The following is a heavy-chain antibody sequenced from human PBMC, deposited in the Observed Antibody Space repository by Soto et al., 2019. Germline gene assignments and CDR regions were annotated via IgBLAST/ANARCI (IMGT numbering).Heavy chain of an antibody. CDR1: GGSISSSSYY. D-gene: IGHD5-12*01. CDR2: IYYSGYT. V-gene: IGHV4-39*01. Sequence: SETLSLTCTVSGGSISSSSYYWGWVRQPPGKGLEWIGSIYYSGYTYYNPSLKSRITMSVDTSKNQFSLKLSSVTAADTAVYYCARSAYSGYDFRDYFDYWGQGTLVTVSS. CDR3: ARSAYSGYDFRDYFDY. J-gene: IGHJ4*02.